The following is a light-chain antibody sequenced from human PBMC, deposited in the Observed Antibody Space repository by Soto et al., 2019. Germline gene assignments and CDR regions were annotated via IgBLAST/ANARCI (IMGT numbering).Light chain of an antibody. Sequence: DIQMTQSPSTLSESVGDRVTITCRASQSISYWLAWYQQKPGKAPNLLIYKASSLESGVPSRFSGSGSGTEFTLTISSLQPDDFATYYCRHYNTYSPPYTFGQGTKLEIK. V-gene: IGKV1-5*03. J-gene: IGKJ2*01. CDR3: RHYNTYSPPYT. CDR2: KAS. CDR1: QSISYW.